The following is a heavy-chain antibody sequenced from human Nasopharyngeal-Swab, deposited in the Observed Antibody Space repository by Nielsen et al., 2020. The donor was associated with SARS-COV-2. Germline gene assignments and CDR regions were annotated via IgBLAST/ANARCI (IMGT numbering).Heavy chain of an antibody. CDR1: GFLFSASA. J-gene: IGHJ4*02. CDR3: ATDFYFDY. V-gene: IGHV3-73*01. Sequence: ESLKISCASSGFLFSASAIHWVRQASGQGLEWVGRIGDKDHNYATTYGASVQGRFTISRDDSKNTAFLQMDSLKTEDTALYYCATDFYFDYWGQGTLVTVSS. CDR2: IGDKDHNYAT.